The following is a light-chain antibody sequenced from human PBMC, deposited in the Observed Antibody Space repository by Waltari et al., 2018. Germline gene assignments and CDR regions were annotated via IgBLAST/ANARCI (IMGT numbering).Light chain of an antibody. Sequence: IQLTQSPSSLSPSVGDRVTITCRASQGISSSLAWYQQKPGKAPNLLIFAASTLQSGVPSRFSGSGSGTDFTLTISSLQPEDFATYYCQQLNSYLFTFGPGTKVDIK. J-gene: IGKJ3*01. CDR1: QGISSS. CDR3: QQLNSYLFT. CDR2: AAS. V-gene: IGKV1-9*01.